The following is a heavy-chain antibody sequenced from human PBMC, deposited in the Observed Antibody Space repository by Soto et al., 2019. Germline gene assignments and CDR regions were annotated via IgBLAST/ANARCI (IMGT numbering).Heavy chain of an antibody. Sequence: XSVKVSCKGSVYTLTELSMHWVRQSPGKGLEWMGGFDPADGKTIYAQKFQGRVTMTEDTSTDTAYMELSSLRSEDTAVYYCATAQGAFEAEYFQYWGQGTLVTVSS. D-gene: IGHD3-16*01. V-gene: IGHV1-24*01. CDR1: VYTLTELS. J-gene: IGHJ1*01. CDR2: FDPADGKT. CDR3: ATAQGAFEAEYFQY.